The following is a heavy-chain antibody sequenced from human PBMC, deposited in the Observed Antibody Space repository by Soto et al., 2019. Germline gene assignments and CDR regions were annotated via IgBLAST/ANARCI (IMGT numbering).Heavy chain of an antibody. CDR1: GYIFNIYW. Sequence: PGESLKISCKASGYIFNIYWIGWVRQMPGKGLEWMGVIYPGDSDTRYSPSFQGQVSISVDKSISTAYLRWSSLKASDTAIYYCVRPDIPSRSSGYQYTFAFWGQGTQVTVSS. V-gene: IGHV5-51*01. J-gene: IGHJ4*02. D-gene: IGHD3-22*01. CDR2: IYPGDSDT. CDR3: VRPDIPSRSSGYQYTFAF.